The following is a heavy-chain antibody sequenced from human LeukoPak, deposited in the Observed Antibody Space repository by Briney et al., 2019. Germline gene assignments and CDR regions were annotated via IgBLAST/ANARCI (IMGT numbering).Heavy chain of an antibody. V-gene: IGHV3-30*18. D-gene: IGHD5-18*01. CDR2: ISYDGSNK. CDR1: GFTFSSYG. CDR3: AKDLAMVTVPDY. Sequence: GGSLRLSCAASGFTFSSYGMHWVRQAPGKGLEWVAVISYDGSNKYYADSVKGRFTISRDNSKNTLYLQMNGLRAEDTAVYYCAKDLAMVTVPDYWGQGTLVTVSS. J-gene: IGHJ4*02.